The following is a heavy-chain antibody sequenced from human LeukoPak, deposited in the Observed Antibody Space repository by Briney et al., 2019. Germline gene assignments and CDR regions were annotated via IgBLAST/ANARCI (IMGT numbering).Heavy chain of an antibody. Sequence: PSETLSLTCTVSSDSIFTSNWWSWVRQPPGKGLEWIGQIFHSGSTSYSPSLKSRVTISVDTSKNQFSLKLSSVTAADTAVYYCARSYYYGSGSRGLFDPWGQGTLVTVSS. CDR1: SDSIFTSNW. J-gene: IGHJ5*02. V-gene: IGHV4-4*02. CDR2: IFHSGST. D-gene: IGHD3-10*01. CDR3: ARSYYYGSGSRGLFDP.